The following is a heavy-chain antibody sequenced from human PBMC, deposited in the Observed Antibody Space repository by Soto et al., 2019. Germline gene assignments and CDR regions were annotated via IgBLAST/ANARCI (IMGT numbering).Heavy chain of an antibody. Sequence: ESLKISCKGSGYSFTSYWIGWVRQMPGKGLEWMGIIYPGDSDTRYSPSFQGRVTISADKSISTAYLQWSSLKASDTAMYYCARLPGSYSPYYGMDVWGQGTTVTVSS. CDR2: IYPGDSDT. J-gene: IGHJ6*02. CDR3: ARLPGSYSPYYGMDV. V-gene: IGHV5-51*01. D-gene: IGHD1-26*01. CDR1: GYSFTSYW.